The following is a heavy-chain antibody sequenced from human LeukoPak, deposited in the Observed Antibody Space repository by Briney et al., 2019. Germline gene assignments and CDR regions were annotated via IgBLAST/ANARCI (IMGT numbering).Heavy chain of an antibody. V-gene: IGHV3-43D*04. CDR1: GLTFGDYA. CDR2: ISADGVTT. D-gene: IGHD5-24*01. J-gene: IGHJ4*02. CDR3: AKGTGRDADYSGRFDY. Sequence: GGSLRLSCAASGLTFGDYAMHWVRQAPGKGLEWVSLISADGVTTYYADSVKGRFTMSRDNSKNSLYLQMNTLRPEDTALYYCAKGTGRDADYSGRFDYWGEGTLVIVSS.